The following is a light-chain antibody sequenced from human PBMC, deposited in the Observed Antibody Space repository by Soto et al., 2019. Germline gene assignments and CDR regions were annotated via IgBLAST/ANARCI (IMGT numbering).Light chain of an antibody. CDR1: SSNVGNNY. V-gene: IGLV1-51*01. CDR3: GAWDSSLSGGV. CDR2: DNN. Sequence: QSVLTQPPSVSAAPGQKVTISCSGGSSNVGNNYVSWYQQFPGTAPKLLIYDNNKRPSGIPDRFSGSKSGTSATLAITGLQTGDEADYYCGAWDSSLSGGVLGGGTKLTVL. J-gene: IGLJ2*01.